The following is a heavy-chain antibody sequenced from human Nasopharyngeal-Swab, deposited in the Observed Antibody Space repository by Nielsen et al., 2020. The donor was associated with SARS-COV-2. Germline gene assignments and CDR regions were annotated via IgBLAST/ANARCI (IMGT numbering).Heavy chain of an antibody. J-gene: IGHJ6*02. D-gene: IGHD3-10*01. CDR1: GASIDRGSYY. CDR3: ARGPGEYDSSGMDV. V-gene: IGHV4-30-4*01. CDR2: IYYGGDT. Sequence: SETLSLTCTVSGASIDRGSYYWSWVRQSPGKGLEWIGYIYYGGDTDYNPSLKSRVAISLDTSKNHFYLRLTSLTAADSAVYYCARGPGEYDSSGMDVWGRGITVTVSS.